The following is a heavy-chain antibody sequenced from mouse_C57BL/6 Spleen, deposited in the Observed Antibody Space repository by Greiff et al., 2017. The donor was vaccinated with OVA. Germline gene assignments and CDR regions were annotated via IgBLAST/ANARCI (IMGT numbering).Heavy chain of an antibody. J-gene: IGHJ3*01. Sequence: QVQLKQPGAELVRPGTSVKLSCKASGYTFTSYWMHWVKQRPGQGLEWIGVIDPSDSYTNYNQKFKGKATLTVDTSSSTAYMQLSSLTSEDAAVYYCARGVYYDYDGAWFAYWGQGTLVTVSA. CDR1: GYTFTSYW. CDR3: ARGVYYDYDGAWFAY. CDR2: IDPSDSYT. V-gene: IGHV1-59*01. D-gene: IGHD2-4*01.